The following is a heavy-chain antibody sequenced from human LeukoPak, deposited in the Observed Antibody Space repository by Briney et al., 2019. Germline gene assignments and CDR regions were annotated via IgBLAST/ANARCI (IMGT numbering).Heavy chain of an antibody. D-gene: IGHD3-22*01. CDR1: GFTVSSNY. J-gene: IGHJ4*02. CDR2: IYSGGST. CDR3: AREYYDSSGYLPYFDY. V-gene: IGHV3-66*02. Sequence: QSGGSLRLSCAASGFTVSSNYMSWVRQAPGKGLEWVSVIYSGGSTYHADSVKGRFTISRDNSKNTLYLQMNSLRAEDTAVYYCAREYYDSSGYLPYFDYWGQGTLVTVSS.